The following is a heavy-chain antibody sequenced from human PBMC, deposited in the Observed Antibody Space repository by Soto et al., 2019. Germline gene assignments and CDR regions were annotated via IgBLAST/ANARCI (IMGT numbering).Heavy chain of an antibody. CDR1: GGSISSYY. J-gene: IGHJ4*02. Sequence: QVQLQESGPGLVKPSETLSLTCTVSGGSISSYYWRWIRQPPGKGLEWIGYIYYSGSTNYNPSLKSRVTISVDTSKNQFSLKLSSVTAADTAVYYCASGLWFGELLDYWGQGTLVTVSS. V-gene: IGHV4-59*01. D-gene: IGHD3-10*01. CDR3: ASGLWFGELLDY. CDR2: IYYSGST.